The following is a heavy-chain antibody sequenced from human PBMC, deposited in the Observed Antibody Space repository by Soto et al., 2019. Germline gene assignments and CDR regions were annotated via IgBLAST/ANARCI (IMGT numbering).Heavy chain of an antibody. J-gene: IGHJ3*02. CDR3: AKDSILYIAYAFDI. CDR2: ISYDGSNK. V-gene: IGHV3-30*18. CDR1: GFTFSSYG. D-gene: IGHD2-8*01. Sequence: QVQLVESGGGVVQPGRSLRLSCAASGFTFSSYGMHWVRQAPGKGLEWVAVISYDGSNKYYADSVKGRFTISRDNSKNKLYLKMNSLRDEDTAVYYCAKDSILYIAYAFDIWGQGTMVTVSS.